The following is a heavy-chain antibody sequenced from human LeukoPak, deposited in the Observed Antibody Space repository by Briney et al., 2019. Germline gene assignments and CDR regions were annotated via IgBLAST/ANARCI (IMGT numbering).Heavy chain of an antibody. Sequence: AGGSLRLSCAASGFTFSSYSMNWVRQAPGKGLEWVSSISSSSSYIYYADSVKGRFTISRDNAKNSLYLQMNSLRAEDTAVYYCARGLWGGKAPSNWYFDLWGRGTLVTVSS. D-gene: IGHD3-3*01. CDR2: ISSSSSYI. J-gene: IGHJ2*01. CDR1: GFTFSSYS. V-gene: IGHV3-21*01. CDR3: ARGLWGGKAPSNWYFDL.